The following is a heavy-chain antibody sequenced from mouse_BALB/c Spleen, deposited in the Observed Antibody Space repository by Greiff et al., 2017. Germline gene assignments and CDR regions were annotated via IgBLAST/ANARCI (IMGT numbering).Heavy chain of an antibody. Sequence: QVQLKESGAELVKPGASVKLSCMASGYTFTEYTIHWVKQRSGQGLEWIGWFYLGSGSIKYNEKFKDKATLTADKSSSTVYMELSRLTSEDSAVYFCARHEGNWGYFDVWGAGTTVTVSS. J-gene: IGHJ1*01. CDR3: ARHEGNWGYFDV. CDR2: FYLGSGSI. V-gene: IGHV1-62-2*01. CDR1: GYTFTEYT. D-gene: IGHD4-1*01.